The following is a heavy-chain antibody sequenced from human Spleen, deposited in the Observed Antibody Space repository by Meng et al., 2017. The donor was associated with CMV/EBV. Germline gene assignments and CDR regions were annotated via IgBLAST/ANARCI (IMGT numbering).Heavy chain of an antibody. D-gene: IGHD3-3*01. CDR1: GGSISSSSYY. CDR3: ARQALYDFWSGYYGYYYYGMDV. Sequence: SETLSLTCTVSGGSISSSSYYWGWIRQPPGKGLEWIGSIYYSGSTYYNPSLKSRVTISVDTSKNQFSLKLSSVTAADTAVYYCARQALYDFWSGYYGYYYYGMDVWGQGTTVTVSS. V-gene: IGHV4-39*01. J-gene: IGHJ6*02. CDR2: IYYSGST.